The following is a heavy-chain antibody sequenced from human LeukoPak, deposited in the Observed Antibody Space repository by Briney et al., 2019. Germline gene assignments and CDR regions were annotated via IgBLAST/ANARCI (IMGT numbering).Heavy chain of an antibody. J-gene: IGHJ3*02. CDR3: AREYCSSTSCLVVGAFDI. CDR1: GFTVSSNY. CDR2: IYSGGST. V-gene: IGHV3-66*01. D-gene: IGHD2-2*01. Sequence: GGSLRLSCAASGFTVSSNYMSWVRQAPGKGLEWVSVIYSGGSTYYADSVKGRFTISRDNSKNTLYLQMNGLRAEDTAVYYCAREYCSSTSCLVVGAFDIWGQGTMVTVSS.